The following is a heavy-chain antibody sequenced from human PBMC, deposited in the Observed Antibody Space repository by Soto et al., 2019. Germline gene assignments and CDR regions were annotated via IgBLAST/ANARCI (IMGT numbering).Heavy chain of an antibody. D-gene: IGHD5-12*01. CDR1: GGSISSGDYY. CDR3: AREVILQRWLQLCAFDI. V-gene: IGHV4-30-4*01. Sequence: SETLSLTCTVSGGSISSGDYYWSWIRQPPGKGLEWIGYIYYSGSTYYNPSLKSRVTISVDTSKNQFSLKLSSVTAADTAVYYCAREVILQRWLQLCAFDIWGQGTMVT. J-gene: IGHJ3*02. CDR2: IYYSGST.